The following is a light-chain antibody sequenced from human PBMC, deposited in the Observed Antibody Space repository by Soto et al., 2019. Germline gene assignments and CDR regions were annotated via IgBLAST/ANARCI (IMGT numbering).Light chain of an antibody. CDR3: QHYNNWPLT. CDR1: QSVSSN. J-gene: IGKJ4*01. CDR2: GAS. Sequence: EIVMTQSPATLSVSPGERATLSCRASQSVSSNLAWYQQKPGQAPRLLIYGASTRATGIPARFSGSGSGTEFTLTISSLQSEDFAVYHCQHYNNWPLTFGGGT. V-gene: IGKV3-15*01.